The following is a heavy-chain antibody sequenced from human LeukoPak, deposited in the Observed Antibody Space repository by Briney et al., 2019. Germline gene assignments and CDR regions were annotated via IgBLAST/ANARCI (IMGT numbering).Heavy chain of an antibody. CDR1: GYSFTSYG. V-gene: IGHV1-18*01. Sequence: GESLKISCKGSGYSFTSYGISWVRQAPGQGLEWMGWISPYNGNTNYAQKLQGRVTMTTDTSTSTAYMDLRSLRSDDTAVYYCARKLYDSSRYGQTYYFDYWGQGTQVTVSS. CDR2: ISPYNGNT. CDR3: ARKLYDSSRYGQTYYFDY. D-gene: IGHD3-22*01. J-gene: IGHJ4*02.